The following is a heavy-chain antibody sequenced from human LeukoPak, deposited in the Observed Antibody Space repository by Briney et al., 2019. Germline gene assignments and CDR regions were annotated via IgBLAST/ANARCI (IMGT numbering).Heavy chain of an antibody. V-gene: IGHV3-23*01. D-gene: IGHD3-10*01. CDR1: GFTFRTYA. J-gene: IGHJ5*02. Sequence: GGSLRLSCAVSGFTFRTYAMSWVRQAPGKGLEWVSAISGSGGTTYYADSVKGRFTISRDNSNNTLYLQMNSLRAEDTAVYYCAKLSTFGDLSRVRFDPWGQGTLVTVSS. CDR3: AKLSTFGDLSRVRFDP. CDR2: ISGSGGTT.